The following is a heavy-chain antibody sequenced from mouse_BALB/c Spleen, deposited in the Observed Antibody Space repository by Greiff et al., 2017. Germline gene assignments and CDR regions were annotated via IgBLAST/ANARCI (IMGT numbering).Heavy chain of an antibody. D-gene: IGHD1-2*01. V-gene: IGHV5-6*01. CDR1: GFTFSSYG. Sequence: EVQRVESGGDLVKPGGSLKLSCAASGFTFSSYGMSWVRQTPDKRLEWVATISSGGSYTYYPDSVKGRFTISRDNAKNTLYLQMSSLKSEDTAMYYCARHVTTATFYFDYWGQGTTLTVSS. CDR2: ISSGGSYT. CDR3: ARHVTTATFYFDY. J-gene: IGHJ2*01.